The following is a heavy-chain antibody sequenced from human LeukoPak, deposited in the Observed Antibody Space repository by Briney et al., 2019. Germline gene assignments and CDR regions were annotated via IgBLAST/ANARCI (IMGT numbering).Heavy chain of an antibody. CDR3: AVDSSGAEPTKQH. CDR2: INHSGST. Sequence: SETLSLTCAVYGGSFSGYYWSWIRQPPGKGLEWIGEINHSGSTNYNPSLKSRVTISVDTSKNQFSLKLSSVTAADTAVYYCAVDSSGAEPTKQHWGQGTLATVSS. CDR1: GGSFSGYY. J-gene: IGHJ1*01. V-gene: IGHV4-34*01. D-gene: IGHD3-22*01.